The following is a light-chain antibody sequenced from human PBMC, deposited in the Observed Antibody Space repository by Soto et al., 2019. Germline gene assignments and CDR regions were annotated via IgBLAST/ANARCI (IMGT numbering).Light chain of an antibody. Sequence: EIVMTQSPATLSVSPGERATLSCRASQSVSSNLAWYQQKPGQAPRLLIYDASNRAAGIPARFSGSVSGTDFTLTIRSLEPEDSAIYYGQQRNIRPTVTFCQVTRLEIK. V-gene: IGKV3-11*01. J-gene: IGKJ5*01. CDR1: QSVSSN. CDR3: QQRNIRPTVT. CDR2: DAS.